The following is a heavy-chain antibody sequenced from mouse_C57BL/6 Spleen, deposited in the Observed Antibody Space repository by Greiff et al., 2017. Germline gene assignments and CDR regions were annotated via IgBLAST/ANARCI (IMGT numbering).Heavy chain of an antibody. CDR2: ISSGSSTI. Sequence: DVKLVESGGGLVKPGGSLKLSCAASGFTFSDYGMHWVRQAPEKGLEWVAYISSGSSTIYYADTVKGRFTISRDNAKNTLFLQMTSLRSEDTAMYYCARKSNYYFDYWGQGTTLTVSS. CDR1: GFTFSDYG. CDR3: ARKSNYYFDY. V-gene: IGHV5-17*01. J-gene: IGHJ2*01. D-gene: IGHD2-5*01.